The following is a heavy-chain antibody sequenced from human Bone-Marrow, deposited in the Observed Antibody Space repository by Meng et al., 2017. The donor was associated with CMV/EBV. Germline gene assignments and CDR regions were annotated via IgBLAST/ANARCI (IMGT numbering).Heavy chain of an antibody. Sequence: GESLKISCATSGFIFNNYWMSWVRQAPGKGLEWVANIKQDGSEKHYVDSVKGRFTISRDNAKNVLHLQVNSLRVEDTAVYYCAREFTYYAFWSGYPNYYYGMDVWGQGTTVTVSS. V-gene: IGHV3-7*01. CDR3: AREFTYYAFWSGYPNYYYGMDV. CDR2: IKQDGSEK. D-gene: IGHD3-3*01. J-gene: IGHJ6*02. CDR1: GFIFNNYW.